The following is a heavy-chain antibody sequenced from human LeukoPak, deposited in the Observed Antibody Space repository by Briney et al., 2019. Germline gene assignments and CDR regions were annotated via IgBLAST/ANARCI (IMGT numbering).Heavy chain of an antibody. D-gene: IGHD4-17*01. CDR3: AGEVYGDIIGY. V-gene: IGHV1-69*04. J-gene: IGHJ4*02. CDR2: IIPILGIA. Sequence: SVKVSCKDSPSTFTSYAIRWLRQAPGHGLEWMGRIIPILGIANYAQKFQGRVTITADKSTSTAYMELSSLRSEDAAVYYCAGEVYGDIIGYWGQGTLVTVSS. CDR1: PSTFTSYA.